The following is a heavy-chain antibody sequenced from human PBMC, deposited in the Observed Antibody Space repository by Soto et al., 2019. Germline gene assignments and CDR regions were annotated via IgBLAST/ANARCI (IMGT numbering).Heavy chain of an antibody. D-gene: IGHD4-17*01. Sequence: QVKLVQSGAEVKKPGASVKVSCKASGYTFTNYGINWVRQAPGQGLEWMGWISASNGNTNYAQRVQGRVTMTTDTSTSTAYMELRSLRSDDTAVYYCARSQSGDYEGCGYWGQGTLVTVSS. CDR2: ISASNGNT. CDR1: GYTFTNYG. J-gene: IGHJ4*02. CDR3: ARSQSGDYEGCGY. V-gene: IGHV1-18*01.